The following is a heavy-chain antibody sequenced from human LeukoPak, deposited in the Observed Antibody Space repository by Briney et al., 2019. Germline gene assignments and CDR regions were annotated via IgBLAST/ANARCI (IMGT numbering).Heavy chain of an antibody. V-gene: IGHV1-18*01. Sequence: ASVKVSCKASGYTFTSYGISWVRQAPGQGLEWMGWISAYNGNTDYAQKLQGRVTMTTDTSTSTAYMELRSLRSDDTAVYYCASSAVVEVAGSRYYYYYGMDVWGQGTTVTVSS. J-gene: IGHJ6*02. D-gene: IGHD6-19*01. CDR1: GYTFTSYG. CDR3: ASSAVVEVAGSRYYYYYGMDV. CDR2: ISAYNGNT.